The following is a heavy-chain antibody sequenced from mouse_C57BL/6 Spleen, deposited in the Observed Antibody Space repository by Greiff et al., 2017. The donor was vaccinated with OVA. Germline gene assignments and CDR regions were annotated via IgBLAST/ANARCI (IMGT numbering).Heavy chain of an antibody. D-gene: IGHD2-5*01. V-gene: IGHV14-4*01. J-gene: IGHJ4*01. CDR3: TPYSNFVSYAMDY. CDR1: GFNIKDDY. Sequence: VQLQQSGAELVRPGASVKLSCTASGFNIKDDYMHWVKQRPEQGLEWIGWIDPENGDTEYASKFQGKATITADTSSNTAYLQLSSLTSEDTAVYYCTPYSNFVSYAMDYWCQGTSVTVSS. CDR2: IDPENGDT.